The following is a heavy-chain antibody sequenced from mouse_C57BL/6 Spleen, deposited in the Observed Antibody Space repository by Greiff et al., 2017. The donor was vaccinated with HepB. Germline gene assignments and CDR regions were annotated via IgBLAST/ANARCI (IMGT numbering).Heavy chain of an antibody. D-gene: IGHD1-1*01. J-gene: IGHJ1*03. CDR3: ARDYGSSEKYFDV. V-gene: IGHV1-7*01. CDR2: INPSSGYT. CDR1: GYTFTSYW. Sequence: QVQPQQSGAELAKPGASVKLSCKASGYTFTSYWMHWVKQRPGQGLEWIGYINPSSGYTKYNQKFKDKATLTADKSSSTAYMQLSSLTYEDSAVYYCARDYGSSEKYFDVWGTGTTVTVSS.